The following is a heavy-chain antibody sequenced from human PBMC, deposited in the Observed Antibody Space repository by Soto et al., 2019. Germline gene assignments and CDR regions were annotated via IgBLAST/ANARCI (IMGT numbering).Heavy chain of an antibody. J-gene: IGHJ4*02. Sequence: SETLSLTCTVSGGSISSYYWSWIRQPPGKGLEWIGYIYYSGSSYYIPSLKSRVTISVDTSKNQFSLKLSSVTAADTAVYYCARHVFYGSGSYQHFDYWGQGTLVTVSS. CDR1: GGSISSYY. V-gene: IGHV4-59*08. D-gene: IGHD3-10*01. CDR2: IYYSGSS. CDR3: ARHVFYGSGSYQHFDY.